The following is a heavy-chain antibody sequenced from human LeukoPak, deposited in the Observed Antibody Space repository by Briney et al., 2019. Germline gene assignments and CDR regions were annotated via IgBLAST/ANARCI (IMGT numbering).Heavy chain of an antibody. J-gene: IGHJ6*03. CDR3: AKNGDRGAYCSGGSCYPYYYYYMDV. Sequence: GGSLRLSCEVSGFIFSDYWMSWVRQAPGKGLEWVSAISATGGTTYYADSVKGRFTISRDNSKNTLYLQMNSLRAEDTAIYYCAKNGDRGAYCSGGSCYPYYYYYMDVWGKGTTVTISS. D-gene: IGHD2-15*01. CDR2: ISATGGTT. V-gene: IGHV3-23*01. CDR1: GFIFSDYW.